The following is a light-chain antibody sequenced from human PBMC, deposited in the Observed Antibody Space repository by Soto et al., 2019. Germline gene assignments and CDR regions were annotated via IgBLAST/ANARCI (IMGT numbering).Light chain of an antibody. CDR1: QSVSSN. CDR2: GAS. J-gene: IGKJ5*01. V-gene: IGKV3-15*01. Sequence: EIVMTQSPATLSVSPGERATLSCRASQSVSSNLAWYQQKPGQAPRLLIYGASTRAAGGPARFSGSRSGTEFTLTISSLQSEDFAVYYCQQYNNWPPTFGQGTRLEIK. CDR3: QQYNNWPPT.